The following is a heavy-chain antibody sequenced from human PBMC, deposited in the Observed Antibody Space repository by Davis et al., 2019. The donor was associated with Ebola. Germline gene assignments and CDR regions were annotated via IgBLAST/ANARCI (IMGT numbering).Heavy chain of an antibody. CDR2: INHSGST. Sequence: GSLRLSCTVSGGSISGYYWSWIRQPPGKGLEWIGEINHSGSTNYNPSLKSRVTISVDTSKNQFSLKLSSVTAADTAVYYCARDPDYWGQGTLVTVSS. J-gene: IGHJ4*02. V-gene: IGHV4-34*01. CDR1: GGSISGYY. CDR3: ARDPDY.